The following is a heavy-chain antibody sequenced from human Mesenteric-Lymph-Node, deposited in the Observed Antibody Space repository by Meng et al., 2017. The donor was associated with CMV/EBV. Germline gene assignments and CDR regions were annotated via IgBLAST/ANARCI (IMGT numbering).Heavy chain of an antibody. J-gene: IGHJ4*02. CDR1: GFSFIRYS. CDR3: ARDRWLLLFDY. Sequence: YCTASGFSFIRYSMNWVRQAPGKGLEWVSSISSSSSYIYYADSVKGPFTISRDNAKNSLYLQMNSLRAEDTAVYYCARDRWLLLFDYWGQGTLVTVSS. D-gene: IGHD2-15*01. V-gene: IGHV3-21*01. CDR2: ISSSSSYI.